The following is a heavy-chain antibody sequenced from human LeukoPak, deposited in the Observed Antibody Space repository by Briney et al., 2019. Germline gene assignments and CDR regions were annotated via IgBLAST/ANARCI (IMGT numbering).Heavy chain of an antibody. J-gene: IGHJ5*02. CDR1: GGSISSYY. V-gene: IGHV4-59*01. D-gene: IGHD3-9*01. CDR2: IYYSGST. Sequence: PSETLSLTCTVSGGSISSYYWSWIRQPPGKGLEWIGYIYYSGSTNYNPSLKSRVTISVDTSKNQFSLKLSSVTAADTAVYYCARGIMANFDWSINWFDPWGQGTLVTVSS. CDR3: ARGIMANFDWSINWFDP.